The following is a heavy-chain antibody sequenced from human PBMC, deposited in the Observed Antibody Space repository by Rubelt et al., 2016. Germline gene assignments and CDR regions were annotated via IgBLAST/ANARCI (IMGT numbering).Heavy chain of an antibody. CDR3: ASSYLGSYLDY. V-gene: IGHV4-39*07. CDR2: IYFSGKT. D-gene: IGHD1-26*01. J-gene: IGHJ4*02. CDR1: GGSISSGSYY. Sequence: QLQLLESGPGLVKPSETLSLTCTVSGGSISSGSYYWGWIRQPPGKGLEWIGSIYFSGKTYYNPSLKSRITIAVDTSKNQFSLKRYSVTAADTAVYYCASSYLGSYLDYWGQGTLVTVSS.